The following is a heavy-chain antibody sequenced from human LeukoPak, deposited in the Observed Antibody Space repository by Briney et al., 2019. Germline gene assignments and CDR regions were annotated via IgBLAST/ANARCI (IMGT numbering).Heavy chain of an antibody. J-gene: IGHJ4*02. CDR1: GFTFSTSA. CDR3: ARDNDGGSYHHKDLFDY. D-gene: IGHD1-26*01. V-gene: IGHV3-21*01. CDR2: INQGATHI. Sequence: GGSLRLSCAASGFTFSTSAMNWVRQAPGKGLEWVSSINQGATHIYYADSVRGRFTISRDNAKNPLYLQMNSLRAEDTAVYYCARDNDGGSYHHKDLFDYWGQGTLVTVSS.